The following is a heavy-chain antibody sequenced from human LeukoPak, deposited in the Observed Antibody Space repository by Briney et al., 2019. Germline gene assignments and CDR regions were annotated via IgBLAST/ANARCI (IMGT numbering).Heavy chain of an antibody. CDR1: GGSFSGYY. V-gene: IGHV4-34*01. CDR2: INHSGST. Sequence: PSETLSLTCAVYGGSFSGYYWSWIRRPPGKGLEWIGEINHSGSTNYNPSLKSRVTISVDTSKNQFSLKLSSVTAADTAVYYCARARGIMDVWGQGTTVTVPS. CDR3: ARARGIMDV. J-gene: IGHJ6*02.